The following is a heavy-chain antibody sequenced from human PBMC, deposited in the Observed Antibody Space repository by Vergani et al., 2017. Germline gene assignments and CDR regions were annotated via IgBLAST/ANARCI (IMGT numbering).Heavy chain of an antibody. CDR3: ARVSYGDAFDS. D-gene: IGHD2/OR15-2a*01. J-gene: IGHJ3*02. Sequence: EVQLLESGGGLVQPGRSLRLSCTASGFTFGDYGMSWFRQAPGKGLEWVANIKQDGSEKYYVDSVKGRFTISRDNAKNSLYLQMNSLRAGDTAVYYCARVSYGDAFDSWSQGRMVTVSS. CDR1: GFTFGDYG. V-gene: IGHV3-7*02. CDR2: IKQDGSEK.